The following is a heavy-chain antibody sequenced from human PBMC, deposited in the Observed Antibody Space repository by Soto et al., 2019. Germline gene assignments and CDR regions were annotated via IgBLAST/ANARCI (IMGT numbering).Heavy chain of an antibody. CDR2: INHSGST. D-gene: IGHD2-15*01. V-gene: IGHV4-34*01. Sequence: QVQLQQWGAGLLKPSETLSLTCAVYGGSFSGYYWSWIRQPPGKGLEWIGEINHSGSTNYNPSLKSRVTISVDTSKNQFSLKLSSVTAADTGVYYCARVLVVVAASRGGDAFDIWGQGTMVTVSS. CDR1: GGSFSGYY. CDR3: ARVLVVVAASRGGDAFDI. J-gene: IGHJ3*02.